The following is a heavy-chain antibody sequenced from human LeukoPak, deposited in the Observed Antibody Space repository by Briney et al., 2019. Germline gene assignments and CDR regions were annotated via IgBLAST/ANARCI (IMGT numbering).Heavy chain of an antibody. D-gene: IGHD3-10*01. Sequence: GGSLRLSCAASGFTFSSYSMNWVRQAPGKGLEWVSYISSSSSTIYYADSVKGRFTISRDNAKNSLYLQMNSLRAEDTAVYYCARDGGLTDNWFDPWGRGTLVTVSS. CDR3: ARDGGLTDNWFDP. J-gene: IGHJ5*02. V-gene: IGHV3-48*04. CDR2: ISSSSSTI. CDR1: GFTFSSYS.